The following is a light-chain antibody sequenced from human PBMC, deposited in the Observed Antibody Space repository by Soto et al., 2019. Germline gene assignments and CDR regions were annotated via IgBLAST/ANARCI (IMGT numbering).Light chain of an antibody. CDR1: QRVSSGY. CDR2: DAS. CDR3: QQRSNWPLT. V-gene: IGKV3-11*01. Sequence: EIVLTQSPGTLSLSPGERATLSCRASQRVSSGYVAWYQQKPGQAPRLLIYDASNRATGIPARFSGSGSGTDFTLTISSLEPEDFAVYYCQQRSNWPLTFGGGTKVDI. J-gene: IGKJ4*01.